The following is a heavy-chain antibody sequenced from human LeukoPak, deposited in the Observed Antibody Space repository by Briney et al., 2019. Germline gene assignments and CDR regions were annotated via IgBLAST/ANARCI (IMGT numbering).Heavy chain of an antibody. D-gene: IGHD6-19*01. CDR1: GGSISSGDYY. V-gene: IGHV4-30-4*08. Sequence: SETLSLTCTVSGGSISSGDYYWSWIRQPPGKGLEWIGYIYYSGSTYYNPSLKSRVTISVDTSKNQFSLKLSSVTAADTAVYYCARTGYSSGWSLDYWRQGTLVTVSS. J-gene: IGHJ4*02. CDR3: ARTGYSSGWSLDY. CDR2: IYYSGST.